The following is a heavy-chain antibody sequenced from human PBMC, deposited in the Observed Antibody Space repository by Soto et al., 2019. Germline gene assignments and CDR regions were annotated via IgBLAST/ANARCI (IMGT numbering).Heavy chain of an antibody. Sequence: QVQLVESGGGVVQPGRSLRLSCAASGFTFSSYGMHWVRRAPGKGLEWVAVISYDGSNKYYADSVKGRFTISRDNSKNTLYLQMNSLRAEDTAVYYCAKDNMITFGGVPDYWGQGTLVTVSS. CDR1: GFTFSSYG. J-gene: IGHJ4*02. CDR3: AKDNMITFGGVPDY. CDR2: ISYDGSNK. V-gene: IGHV3-30*18. D-gene: IGHD3-16*01.